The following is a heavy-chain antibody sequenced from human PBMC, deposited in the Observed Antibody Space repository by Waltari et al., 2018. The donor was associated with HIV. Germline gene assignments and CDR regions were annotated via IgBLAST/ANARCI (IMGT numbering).Heavy chain of an antibody. D-gene: IGHD2-15*01. CDR2: ITKDERNT. CDR3: ARGVGYAMDV. CDR1: GFTVSSNW. J-gene: IGHJ6*02. Sequence: EVQLVESGGGLVQPGGSLRLSCEASGFTVSSNWMHWVRQAPGKGLVWVQCITKDERNTRYGDSVKCRRTISGDNDENTLYLQMNRLRAEDTAVYYCARGVGYAMDVGGQVTTVTVSS. V-gene: IGHV3-74*01.